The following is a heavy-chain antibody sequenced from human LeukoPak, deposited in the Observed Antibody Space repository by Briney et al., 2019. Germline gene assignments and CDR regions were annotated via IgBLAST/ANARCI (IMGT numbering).Heavy chain of an antibody. Sequence: SGPTLVKPTQTPTLTCTFSGFSLSTSGVGVGWIRQPPGKALEWLALIYWDDDKRYSPSLKSRLTITKDTSKNQVVLTMTNMDLVDTATYYCAHRPSRYDILTGYYSFDYWGQGTLVTVSS. D-gene: IGHD3-9*01. CDR1: GFSLSTSGVG. J-gene: IGHJ4*02. CDR3: AHRPSRYDILTGYYSFDY. CDR2: IYWDDDK. V-gene: IGHV2-5*02.